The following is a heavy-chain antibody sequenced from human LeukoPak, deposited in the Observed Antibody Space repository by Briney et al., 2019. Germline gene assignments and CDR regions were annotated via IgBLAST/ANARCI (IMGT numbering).Heavy chain of an antibody. CDR3: ASEQDTAMVTVYNY. CDR2: IYTSGST. CDR1: GGSISSYY. V-gene: IGHV4-4*07. J-gene: IGHJ4*02. D-gene: IGHD5-18*01. Sequence: SETLSLTCTVSGGSISSYYWSWIRQPAGKGLEWIGRIYTSGSTNYNPSLKSRVTMSVDTSKNQFSLKLSSVTAADTAVYYCASEQDTAMVTVYNYWGQGTLVTVSS.